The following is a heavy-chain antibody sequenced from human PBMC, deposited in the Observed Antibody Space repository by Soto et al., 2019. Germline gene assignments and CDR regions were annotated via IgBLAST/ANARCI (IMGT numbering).Heavy chain of an antibody. J-gene: IGHJ3*02. V-gene: IGHV1-69*13. D-gene: IGHD1-26*01. CDR2: IIPIFGTA. CDR1: GGTFSSYA. Sequence: GASVKVSCKASGGTFSSYAISWVRQAPGQGLEWMGGIIPIFGTANYAQKFQGRVTITADESTSTAYMELSSLRSEDTAVYYCARCYSGSYHDDFDIWGQGTMVTVSS. CDR3: ARCYSGSYHDDFDI.